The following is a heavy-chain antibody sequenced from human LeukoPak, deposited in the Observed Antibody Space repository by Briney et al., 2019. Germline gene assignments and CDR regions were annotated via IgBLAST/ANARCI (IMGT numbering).Heavy chain of an antibody. CDR1: GFTFSSYW. Sequence: GGSLRLSCAASGFTFSSYWMHWVRQAPGKGLVWVSRINSDESSTSYADSVKGRFTISRDNAKNTLYLQMNSLRAEDTAVYYCARVLDTAMVNDYWGQGTLVTVSS. CDR3: ARVLDTAMVNDY. J-gene: IGHJ4*02. V-gene: IGHV3-74*01. D-gene: IGHD5-18*01. CDR2: INSDESST.